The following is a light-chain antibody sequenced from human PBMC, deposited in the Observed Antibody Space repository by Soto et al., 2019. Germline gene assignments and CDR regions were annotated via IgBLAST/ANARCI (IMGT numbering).Light chain of an antibody. CDR2: LHN. V-gene: IGLV1-44*01. Sequence: QSVLTQPPSASGAPGQSVTISCSGGTSNVGRNAVNSYQQFPRSAPRLLIQLHNQRPSGVPTRFSASKSGTSASLAISGLQSEDEADYYCGTWDDSLNAMLFGGGTKLTVL. CDR3: GTWDDSLNAML. CDR1: TSNVGRNA. J-gene: IGLJ3*02.